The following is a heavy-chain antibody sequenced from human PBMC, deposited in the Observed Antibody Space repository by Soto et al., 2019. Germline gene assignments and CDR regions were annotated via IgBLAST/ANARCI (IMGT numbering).Heavy chain of an antibody. CDR3: ASRYSYSWDSYFNY. CDR2: IYHGGST. D-gene: IGHD6-13*01. J-gene: IGHJ4*02. Sequence: QVQLQESGPGLVKPSGTLSLTCAVSGDSISSNNWWSWVRQSPGKGLEWIGEIYHGGSTYYNPSLKGSVPVSIDMSKSQFALKLSSVTAADTAVYYCASRYSYSWDSYFNYWGQGTLVTVSS. CDR1: GDSISSNNW. V-gene: IGHV4-4*02.